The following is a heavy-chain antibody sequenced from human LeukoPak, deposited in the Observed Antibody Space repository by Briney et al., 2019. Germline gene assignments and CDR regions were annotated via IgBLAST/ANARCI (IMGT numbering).Heavy chain of an antibody. V-gene: IGHV5-10-1*01. D-gene: IGHD6-13*01. J-gene: IGHJ4*02. CDR3: ARQPAIAVADPLDF. CDR2: IDPSDSYT. CDR1: GYTFTSYW. Sequence: GESLQISCKGSGYTFTSYWISWVRQMPGKGLEWMGKIDPSDSYTIYSPSFQGHVTISGDKSIGTVYLHWSSLQASDTAIYYCARQPAIAVADPLDFWGQGTLVTVSS.